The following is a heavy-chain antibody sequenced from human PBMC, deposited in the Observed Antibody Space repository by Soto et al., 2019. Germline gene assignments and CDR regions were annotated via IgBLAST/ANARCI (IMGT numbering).Heavy chain of an antibody. D-gene: IGHD6-19*01. V-gene: IGHV1-2*02. CDR2: INPNSGGT. Sequence: ASVKVSCKASGYTFTGYYMHWVRQAPGQGLEWMGWINPNSGGTNYAQKFQGRVTMARDTSISTAYMELSRLRSDDTAVYYCARDPPRCAVAVAGNCWFDPWGQGTLLTVSS. J-gene: IGHJ5*02. CDR3: ARDPPRCAVAVAGNCWFDP. CDR1: GYTFTGYY.